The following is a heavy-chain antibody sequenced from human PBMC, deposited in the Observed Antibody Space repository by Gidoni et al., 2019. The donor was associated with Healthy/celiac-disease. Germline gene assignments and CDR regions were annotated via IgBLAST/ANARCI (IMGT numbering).Heavy chain of an antibody. CDR2: ISSSSSTI. J-gene: IGHJ6*02. V-gene: IGHV3-48*02. CDR3: ARDPVGSSSDYYYYGMDV. CDR1: GFTFSSYS. Sequence: EVQLVEYGGGLVQPGGSLRLSCAASGFTFSSYSMNWVRQAPGKGLEWVSYISSSSSTIYYADSVKGRFTISRDNAKNSLYLQMNSLRDEDTAVYYCARDPVGSSSDYYYYGMDVWGQGTTVTVSS. D-gene: IGHD6-6*01.